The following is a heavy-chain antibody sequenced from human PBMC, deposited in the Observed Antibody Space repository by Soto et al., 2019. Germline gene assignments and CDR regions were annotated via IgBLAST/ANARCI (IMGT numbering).Heavy chain of an antibody. CDR3: AKDVEYSGYGSGNDY. CDR2: ISGSGGST. V-gene: IGHV3-23*01. Sequence: PGGSLRLSCAASGFTFSSYAMTWVRQAPGKGLEWVSFISGSGGSTYYADSVRGRFTISRDNSKNTLHLQMNSLRAEDTAVYYCAKDVEYSGYGSGNDYSGQGTLVTVSS. D-gene: IGHD5-12*01. J-gene: IGHJ4*02. CDR1: GFTFSSYA.